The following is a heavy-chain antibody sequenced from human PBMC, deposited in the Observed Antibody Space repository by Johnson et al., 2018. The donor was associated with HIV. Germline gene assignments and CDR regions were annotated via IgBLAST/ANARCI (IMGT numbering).Heavy chain of an antibody. V-gene: IGHV3-66*01. CDR2: IYSGGST. J-gene: IGHJ3*02. Sequence: EVQLVESGGGLVQPGGSLRLSCVATAFTVSSNYMSWVRQAPGKGLEWVSAIYSGGSTYYADSVKGRFTISRDNSKNTLYLQMNSLRAEDTAVYYCARAWVNYYDSPDAFDIWGQGTMVTVSS. D-gene: IGHD3-22*01. CDR1: AFTVSSNY. CDR3: ARAWVNYYDSPDAFDI.